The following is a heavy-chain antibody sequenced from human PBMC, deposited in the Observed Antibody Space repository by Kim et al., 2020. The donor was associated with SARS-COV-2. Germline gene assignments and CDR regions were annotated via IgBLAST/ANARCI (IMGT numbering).Heavy chain of an antibody. Sequence: PSLKSRVTISVDTSKNQFSLKLSSVTAADTAVYYCARQSMIVVASGAFDIWGQGTMVTVSS. CDR3: ARQSMIVVASGAFDI. D-gene: IGHD3-22*01. J-gene: IGHJ3*02. V-gene: IGHV4-39*01.